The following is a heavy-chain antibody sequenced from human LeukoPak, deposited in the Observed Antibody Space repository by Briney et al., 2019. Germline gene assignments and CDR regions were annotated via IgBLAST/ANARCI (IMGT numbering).Heavy chain of an antibody. CDR3: ARERPGAGHFDY. CDR2: ISAYNGNT. J-gene: IGHJ4*02. V-gene: IGHV1-18*01. CDR1: GYTFTSYG. D-gene: IGHD6-19*01. Sequence: ASVKVSCKASGYTFTSYGISWVRQAPGQGLEWMGWISAYNGNTNYAQKLQGRVTITTDTSTSTAYMELRSLRSDDTAVYYCARERPGAGHFDYWGQGTLVTVSS.